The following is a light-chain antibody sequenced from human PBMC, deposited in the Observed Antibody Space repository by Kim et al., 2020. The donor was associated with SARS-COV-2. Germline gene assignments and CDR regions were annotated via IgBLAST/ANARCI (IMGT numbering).Light chain of an antibody. Sequence: DIQMTQSPSSLSASVGDRVTITCRASQSASKYLSWYQQKPGKDPKFLMHVASSLQSGVPSRFSGSISGTEFTLTISSLQPEDFATYYCQQTYSIPWTFGQGTKVDFK. CDR1: QSASKY. CDR2: VAS. V-gene: IGKV1-39*01. CDR3: QQTYSIPWT. J-gene: IGKJ1*01.